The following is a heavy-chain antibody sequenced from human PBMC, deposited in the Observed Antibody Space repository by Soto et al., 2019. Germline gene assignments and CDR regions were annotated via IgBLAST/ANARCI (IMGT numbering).Heavy chain of an antibody. V-gene: IGHV4-59*01. D-gene: IGHD6-19*01. Sequence: QVQLQESGPGLVKPSETLSLTCTVSGGSISSYYWSWIRQPPGKGLEWIGYIYYSGSTNYNPSLKSRVTISVDTSKNQFTLKLSSVTAADTAVYYCARGAAVAGPEWYFDLWGRGTLVTVSS. CDR2: IYYSGST. CDR1: GGSISSYY. CDR3: ARGAAVAGPEWYFDL. J-gene: IGHJ2*01.